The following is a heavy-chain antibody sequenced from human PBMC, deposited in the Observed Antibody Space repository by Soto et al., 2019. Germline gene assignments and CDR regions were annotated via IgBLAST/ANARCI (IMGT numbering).Heavy chain of an antibody. J-gene: IGHJ4*02. D-gene: IGHD3-22*01. CDR2: ISGSGGST. Sequence: LRLSCAACGFTFISYAMSWVRQSPGKWLEWVSAISGSGGSTYYADSVKGRFTISRDNSKNTLYLQMNSLRAEDTAVYYCAKDDLVDSSGYYSYYFDYWGQGTLVTVSS. CDR1: GFTFISYA. CDR3: AKDDLVDSSGYYSYYFDY. V-gene: IGHV3-23*01.